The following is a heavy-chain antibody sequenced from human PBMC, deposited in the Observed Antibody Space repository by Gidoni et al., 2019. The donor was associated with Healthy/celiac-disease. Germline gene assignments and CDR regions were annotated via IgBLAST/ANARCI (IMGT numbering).Heavy chain of an antibody. J-gene: IGHJ4*02. Sequence: QVQLQQWGAGLLKPSETLSLTCAVYGASFSGYYWSWIRQPPGKGLEWIGEINHSGSTNYNPSLKSRVTISVDTSKNQFSLKLSSVTAADTAVYYCARGGLEALYYFDYWGQGTLVTVSS. CDR3: ARGGLEALYYFDY. V-gene: IGHV4-34*01. CDR2: INHSGST. CDR1: GASFSGYY. D-gene: IGHD3-3*01.